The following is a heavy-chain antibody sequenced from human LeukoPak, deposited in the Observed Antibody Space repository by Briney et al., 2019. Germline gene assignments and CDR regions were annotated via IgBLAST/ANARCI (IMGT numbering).Heavy chain of an antibody. J-gene: IGHJ3*02. Sequence: GASVKVSCKASGYTFTSYYMHWVRQAPGQGLEWMGWISAYNGNTNYAQKLQGRVTMTTDTSTSTAYMELRSLRSDDTAVYYCARGPSYYYDSSGYFLPVAFDIWGQGTMVTVSS. D-gene: IGHD3-22*01. V-gene: IGHV1-18*04. CDR1: GYTFTSYY. CDR3: ARGPSYYYDSSGYFLPVAFDI. CDR2: ISAYNGNT.